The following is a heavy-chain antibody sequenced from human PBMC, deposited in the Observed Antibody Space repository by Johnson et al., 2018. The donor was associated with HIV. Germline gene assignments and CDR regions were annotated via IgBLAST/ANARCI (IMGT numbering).Heavy chain of an antibody. V-gene: IGHV3-30*18. D-gene: IGHD3-22*01. J-gene: IGHJ3*02. Sequence: PGEGLEWVALISYDGSNKYSADSVKGRFSISRNNSRDTLYLQMNSLRPEDTAVYYCAKVRRAYYEDAFDIWGQGTMVTVSS. CDR3: AKVRRAYYEDAFDI. CDR2: ISYDGSNK.